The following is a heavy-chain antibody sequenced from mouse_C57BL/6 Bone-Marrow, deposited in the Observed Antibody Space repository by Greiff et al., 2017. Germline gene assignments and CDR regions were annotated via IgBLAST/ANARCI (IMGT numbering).Heavy chain of an antibody. V-gene: IGHV1-81*01. CDR1: GYTFTSYG. D-gene: IGHD1-1*01. Sequence: QVQLQQSGAELARPGASVKLSCKASGYTFTSYGISWVKQRTGQGLEWIGEIYPRSGNTYYNEKFKGKATLTADKSSSTAYMELRSLTSADSAVYFGARCRYYYGSSYDYWGQGTTLTVSS. J-gene: IGHJ2*01. CDR3: ARCRYYYGSSYDY. CDR2: IYPRSGNT.